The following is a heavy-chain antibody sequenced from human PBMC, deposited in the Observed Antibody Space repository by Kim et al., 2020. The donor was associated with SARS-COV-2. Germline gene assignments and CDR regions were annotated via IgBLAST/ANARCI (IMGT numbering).Heavy chain of an antibody. V-gene: IGHV6-1*01. J-gene: IGHJ6*02. CDR2: TYYRSKLYN. CDR1: GDSVSSNSAA. D-gene: IGHD6-13*01. CDR3: ARNSYSSSWFPCGMDV. Sequence: SQTLSLTCAISGDSVSSNSAAWNCIRQSPSRGLEWLGRTYYRSKLYNDSAVSVKSRITINPDTSKNQFSLQLNSVTPEDTAVYYCARNSYSSSWFPCGMDVWGQGTTVTVSS.